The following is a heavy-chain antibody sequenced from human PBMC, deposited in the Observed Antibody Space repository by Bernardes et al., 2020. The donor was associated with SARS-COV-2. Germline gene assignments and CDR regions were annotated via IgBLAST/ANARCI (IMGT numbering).Heavy chain of an antibody. CDR1: GFTFSSYA. Sequence: GGSLRLSCAASGFTFSSYAMSWVRQAPGKGLEWVSAISGSGGSTYYADSEKGRFTISRDNSKNTLYLQMNSLRAEDTAVYYCAKDWGYYYDSSGQIDCWGQGTLVTVSS. V-gene: IGHV3-23*01. J-gene: IGHJ4*02. CDR3: AKDWGYYYDSSGQIDC. D-gene: IGHD3-22*01. CDR2: ISGSGGST.